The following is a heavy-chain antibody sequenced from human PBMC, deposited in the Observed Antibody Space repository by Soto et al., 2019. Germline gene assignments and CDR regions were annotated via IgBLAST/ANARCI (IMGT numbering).Heavy chain of an antibody. J-gene: IGHJ4*02. CDR1: GYTFSSYA. V-gene: IGHV1-69*13. D-gene: IGHD6-6*01. CDR2: IIPTFGTA. Sequence: SVKVSCTASGYTFSSYAISWVRQAPGQGLEWMGGIIPTFGTANYAQKFQGRVTITADESTSTAYMELSSLRSEDTAVYYCARSDLTARYYFDYWGQGTLVTVSS. CDR3: ARSDLTARYYFDY.